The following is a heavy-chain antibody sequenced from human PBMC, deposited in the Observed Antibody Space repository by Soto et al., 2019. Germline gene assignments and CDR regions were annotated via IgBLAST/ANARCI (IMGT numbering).Heavy chain of an antibody. J-gene: IGHJ4*02. D-gene: IGHD6-13*01. CDR2: INHSGST. CDR1: GGSFSGYY. CDR3: ARSDLLYSSSWYYFDY. V-gene: IGHV4-34*01. Sequence: SETLSLTCAVYGGSFSGYYWSWIRQPPGKGLEWIGEINHSGSTNYNPSLKSRVTISVDTSKNQFSLKLSSVTAADTAVYYCARSDLLYSSSWYYFDYWGQGTLVTVSS.